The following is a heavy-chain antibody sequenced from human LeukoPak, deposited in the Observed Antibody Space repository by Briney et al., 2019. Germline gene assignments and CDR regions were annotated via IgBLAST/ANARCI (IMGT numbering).Heavy chain of an antibody. J-gene: IGHJ4*02. CDR2: ISAYNGNT. D-gene: IGHD1-26*01. V-gene: IGHV1-18*01. Sequence: GASVKISCKASGYTFTSYGISWVRQAPGQGLEWMGWISAYNGNTNYAQKLQGRVTMTTDTSTSTAYMELRSLRSDDTAVYYCARARFKGVVGALFDYWGQGTLVTVSS. CDR1: GYTFTSYG. CDR3: ARARFKGVVGALFDY.